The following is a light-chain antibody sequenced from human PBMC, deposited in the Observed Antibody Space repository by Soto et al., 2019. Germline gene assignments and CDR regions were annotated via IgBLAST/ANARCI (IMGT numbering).Light chain of an antibody. V-gene: IGKV1-5*03. CDR3: QQYNSYSWT. CDR1: QSISYC. J-gene: IGKJ1*01. Sequence: DIQMTQSPSTLSASVGDRVTITCRASQSISYCLAWYQQKPGKAPKLLIYKASSLESGVPSRFSGSGSGTEFTLTISSLQPDDFASYYCQQYNSYSWTFGQGTKVEIK. CDR2: KAS.